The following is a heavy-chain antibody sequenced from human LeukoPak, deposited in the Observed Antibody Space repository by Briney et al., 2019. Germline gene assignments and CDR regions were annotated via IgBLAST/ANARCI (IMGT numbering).Heavy chain of an antibody. Sequence: PGGSLRLSCAASGSTFSSYSMNWVRQAPGKGLEWVSSISSSSSYIYYADSVKGRFTISRDNAKNSLYLQMNSLRAEDTAVYYCARAAVAEPYYYYGMDVWGKGTPVTVSS. J-gene: IGHJ6*04. CDR3: ARAAVAEPYYYYGMDV. V-gene: IGHV3-21*01. CDR1: GSTFSSYS. D-gene: IGHD6-19*01. CDR2: ISSSSSYI.